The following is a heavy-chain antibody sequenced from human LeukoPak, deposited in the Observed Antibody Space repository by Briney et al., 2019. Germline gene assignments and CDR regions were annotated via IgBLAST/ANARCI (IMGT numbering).Heavy chain of an antibody. J-gene: IGHJ4*02. D-gene: IGHD2-21*01. Sequence: GGSLRLSCAASGFTFSSYAMHWVRQAPGKGLEWVAVISYDGTNKYFADSVKGRFTISRDNSKNTLYPQMNSLRAEGTAVYYCASPGRIGLYYFFQYWGQGTLVTVSS. CDR2: ISYDGTNK. V-gene: IGHV3-30-3*01. CDR3: ASPGRIGLYYFFQY. CDR1: GFTFSSYA.